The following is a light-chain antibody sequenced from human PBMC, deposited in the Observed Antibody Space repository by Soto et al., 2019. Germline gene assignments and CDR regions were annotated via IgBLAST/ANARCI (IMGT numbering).Light chain of an antibody. CDR3: SSYAGSNNYV. CDR2: EVS. Sequence: QSALTQPPSASGSPGQSVTISCTGTSSDVGGYNYASWYQQHPDKAPKVMIYEVSKRPSGVPDRFSGSKSGNTASLTVSGVQAEDEADYYCSSYAGSNNYVFGTGTKVTVL. J-gene: IGLJ1*01. V-gene: IGLV2-8*01. CDR1: SSDVGGYNY.